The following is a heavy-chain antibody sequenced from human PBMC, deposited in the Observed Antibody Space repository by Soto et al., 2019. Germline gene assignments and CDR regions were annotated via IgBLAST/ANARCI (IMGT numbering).Heavy chain of an antibody. Sequence: SVKGSFQASGGTFSSYAISWVRQAPVQGLEWMGGIIPIFGTANYAQKFQGRVTITADKSTSTAYMELSSLRSEDTAVYYCARDRNFWSGYSGMDVWGQGTTVTVYS. CDR3: ARDRNFWSGYSGMDV. CDR1: GGTFSSYA. J-gene: IGHJ6*02. D-gene: IGHD3-3*01. CDR2: IIPIFGTA. V-gene: IGHV1-69*06.